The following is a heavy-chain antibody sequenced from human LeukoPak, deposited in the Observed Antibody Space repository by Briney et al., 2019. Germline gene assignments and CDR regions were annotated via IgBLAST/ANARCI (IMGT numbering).Heavy chain of an antibody. D-gene: IGHD3-22*01. CDR1: GCSISSYY. V-gene: IGHV4-59*12. CDR3: AREPEGGGYYLHFDY. Sequence: PSETLSLTCTVSGCSISSYYWRWIRQPPGKGLEWIGYIYYSGSTNYNPSLKSRVTISVDTSKNQFSLKLSSVTAVDTAAFYWAREPEGGGYYLHFDYWGQGTLVTVSS. J-gene: IGHJ4*02. CDR2: IYYSGST.